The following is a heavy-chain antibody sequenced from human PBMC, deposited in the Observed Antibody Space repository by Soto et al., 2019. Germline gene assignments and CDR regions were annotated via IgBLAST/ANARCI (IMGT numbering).Heavy chain of an antibody. D-gene: IGHD6-13*01. CDR3: ARRGYSSSWTGMDV. V-gene: IGHV4-59*08. Sequence: PSETLSLTCTVSGGSISSYYWSWIRQPPGKGLEWIGYIYYSGSTNYNPSLKSRVTISVDTSKNQFSLKLSSVTAADTAVYYCARRGYSSSWTGMDVWGQGTTVTVSS. CDR1: GGSISSYY. CDR2: IYYSGST. J-gene: IGHJ6*02.